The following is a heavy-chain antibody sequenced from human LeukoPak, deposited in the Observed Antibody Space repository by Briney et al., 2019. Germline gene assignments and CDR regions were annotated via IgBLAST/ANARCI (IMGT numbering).Heavy chain of an antibody. J-gene: IGHJ4*02. CDR1: GGSMSRYY. CDR3: ARHKAEWLGAFDY. D-gene: IGHD6-19*01. V-gene: IGHV4-59*08. Sequence: SETLSLTCTVSGGSMSRYYWSWIRQPPRRGREWIGYIYYIGSTNYNPSLKGRVTISVDTSHNQFSLKLSSVTGADPAVYYCARHKAEWLGAFDYWGQGTLVTVSS. CDR2: IYYIGST.